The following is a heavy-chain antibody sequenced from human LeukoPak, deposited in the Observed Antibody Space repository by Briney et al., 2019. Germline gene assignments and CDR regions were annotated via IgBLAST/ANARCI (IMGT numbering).Heavy chain of an antibody. CDR1: GFTFSSYA. CDR2: ISYDGSNK. V-gene: IGHV3-30*04. CDR3: ARAGGSYYYSYYMDV. Sequence: GGSLRLSCAASGFTFSSYAMYWVRQAPGKGLEWVAIISYDGSNKYYADSVKGRFTTSRDNAQNSLYLQMNSMRAEDTAVYYCARAGGSYYYSYYMDVWGKGTTVTVSS. J-gene: IGHJ6*03. D-gene: IGHD1-26*01.